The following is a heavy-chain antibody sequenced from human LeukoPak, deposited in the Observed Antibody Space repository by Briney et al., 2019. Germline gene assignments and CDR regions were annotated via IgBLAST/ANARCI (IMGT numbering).Heavy chain of an antibody. CDR3: ASLYFGSSGHLEFDY. CDR1: GGPISSSNYY. J-gene: IGHJ4*02. V-gene: IGHV4-39*01. D-gene: IGHD3-22*01. Sequence: SETLSLTCTVSGGPISSSNYYWGWIRQPPGKGLEWIGGVYYSGTTYDNPSLKSRVTVSVDTSRNQFSLKLSSVTAADTAVYYCASLYFGSSGHLEFDYWGQGTLVTVSS. CDR2: VYYSGTT.